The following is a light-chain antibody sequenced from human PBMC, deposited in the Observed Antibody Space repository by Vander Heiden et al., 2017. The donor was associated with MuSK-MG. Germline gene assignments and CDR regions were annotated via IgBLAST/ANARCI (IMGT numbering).Light chain of an antibody. V-gene: IGKV1-39*01. Sequence: DIQMTQSPSSLSASVGDRVTTTCRAGQSIGRYLNWYLQKPGKAPQLLIYSASSLQSGVPSRFSGSGSGTEFTLTIGSLQPEDFATYFCQQSHNFPWTFGQGTRVEVK. CDR3: QQSHNFPWT. CDR1: QSIGRY. J-gene: IGKJ1*01. CDR2: SAS.